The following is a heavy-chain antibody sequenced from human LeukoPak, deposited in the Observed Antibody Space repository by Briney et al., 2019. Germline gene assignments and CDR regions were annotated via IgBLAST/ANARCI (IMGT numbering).Heavy chain of an antibody. CDR1: GFTFSSYS. V-gene: IGHV3-21*01. Sequence: GSLRLSCAASGFTFSSYSMNWVRQAPGKGLEWVSSISSSSSYIYYADSVKGRFTISRDNAKNSLYLQMNSLRAEDTAVYYCSRPPGYYDSSENFQHWGQGTLVTVSS. J-gene: IGHJ1*01. CDR3: SRPPGYYDSSENFQH. CDR2: ISSSSSYI. D-gene: IGHD3-22*01.